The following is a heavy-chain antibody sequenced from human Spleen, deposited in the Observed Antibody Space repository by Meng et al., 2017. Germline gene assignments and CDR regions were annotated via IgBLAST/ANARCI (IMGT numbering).Heavy chain of an antibody. V-gene: IGHV4-34*01. Sequence: GQLQQWGDGCLQPSGPLSPTWVVSGGSFSDYSWSWIRQPPGKGLEWIGEINHSGSTNYNPSLESRATISVDTSQNNLSLKLSSVTAADSAVYYCARGPTTMAHDFDYWGQGTLVTVSS. D-gene: IGHD4-11*01. J-gene: IGHJ4*02. CDR2: INHSGST. CDR3: ARGPTTMAHDFDY. CDR1: GGSFSDYS.